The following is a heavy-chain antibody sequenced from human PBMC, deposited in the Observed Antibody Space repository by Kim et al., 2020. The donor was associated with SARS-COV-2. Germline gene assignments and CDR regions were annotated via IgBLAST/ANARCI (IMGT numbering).Heavy chain of an antibody. CDR1: GYTFTSYA. J-gene: IGHJ5*02. V-gene: IGHV7-4-1*02. Sequence: ASVKVSCKASGYTFTSYAMNWVRQAPGQGLEWMGWINTNTGNPTYAQGFTGRFVFSLDTSVSTAYLQISSLKAEDTAVYYCARDMDYGSGSYLHLKNWFDPWGQGTLVTVSS. CDR2: INTNTGNP. D-gene: IGHD3-10*01. CDR3: ARDMDYGSGSYLHLKNWFDP.